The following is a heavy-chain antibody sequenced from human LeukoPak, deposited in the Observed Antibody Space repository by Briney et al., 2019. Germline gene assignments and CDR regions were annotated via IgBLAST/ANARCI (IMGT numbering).Heavy chain of an antibody. CDR2: IYTSGST. CDR1: GGSISSGGYY. V-gene: IGHV4-61*02. CDR3: ARENPYDYYDSSGHLGY. D-gene: IGHD3-22*01. Sequence: PSETLSLTCTVSGGSISSGGYYWSWIRQPAGKGLEWIGRIYTSGSTTYNPSLKSRVTISVDTSKNQFSLKLSSVTAADTAVYYCARENPYDYYDSSGHLGYWGQGTLVTVSS. J-gene: IGHJ4*02.